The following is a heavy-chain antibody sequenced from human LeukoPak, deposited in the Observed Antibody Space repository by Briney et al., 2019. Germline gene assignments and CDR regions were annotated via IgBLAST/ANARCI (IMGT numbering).Heavy chain of an antibody. V-gene: IGHV3-9*01. CDR1: GFTFDDYA. Sequence: GGSLRLSCAASGFTFDDYAMHWVRQAPGKGLEWVSGISWNSGSIGYADSVKGRFTISRDNAKNSLFLQMNSLRAEDTAVYYCATDYSAYDPPDSWGQGTLVTVSS. CDR3: ATDYSAYDPPDS. D-gene: IGHD5-12*01. CDR2: ISWNSGSI. J-gene: IGHJ4*02.